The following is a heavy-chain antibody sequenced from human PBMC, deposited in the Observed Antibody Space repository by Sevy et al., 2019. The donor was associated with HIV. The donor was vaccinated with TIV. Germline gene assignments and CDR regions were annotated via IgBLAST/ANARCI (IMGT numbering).Heavy chain of an antibody. D-gene: IGHD2-2*01. CDR3: ARDRGFSSTSAYGMDV. CDR2: IIPIFGTA. Sequence: ASVKVSCKASGGTFSKYAITWVRQAPGQGLEWMGGIIPIFGTANYSQKFQGRVTITADESTSTAYMELSSLRSEDTALYYCARDRGFSSTSAYGMDVWGQGTTVTVSS. V-gene: IGHV1-69*13. CDR1: GGTFSKYA. J-gene: IGHJ6*02.